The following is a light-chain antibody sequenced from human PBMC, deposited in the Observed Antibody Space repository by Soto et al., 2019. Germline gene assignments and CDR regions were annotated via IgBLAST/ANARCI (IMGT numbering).Light chain of an antibody. CDR3: QRRSNWPPDT. Sequence: EIVLTQSPATLSLSPGERATLSCRASQSVSSYLAWYQQKPGQAPRLLIYDASNRATGIPARFSGSGSGTDFTLTIISLEPEDFAVYYCQRRSNWPPDTFGQGTKLEIK. V-gene: IGKV3-11*01. J-gene: IGKJ2*01. CDR2: DAS. CDR1: QSVSSY.